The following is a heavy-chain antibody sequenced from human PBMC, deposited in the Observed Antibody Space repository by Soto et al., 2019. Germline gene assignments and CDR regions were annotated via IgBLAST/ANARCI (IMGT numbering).Heavy chain of an antibody. J-gene: IGHJ3*02. V-gene: IGHV1-69*01. D-gene: IGHD2-2*01. CDR1: GGTFSSYT. Sequence: QVQLVQSGAEVKKPGSSVKVSCTTSGGTFSSYTITWVRQAPGQGLEWMGGIIPMFGTTEYAQKFQARVTFTADASTGTAYMDLRSLISDDTAVYYCARKVSAALDAFDIWGQGTKVTVSS. CDR3: ARKVSAALDAFDI. CDR2: IIPMFGTT.